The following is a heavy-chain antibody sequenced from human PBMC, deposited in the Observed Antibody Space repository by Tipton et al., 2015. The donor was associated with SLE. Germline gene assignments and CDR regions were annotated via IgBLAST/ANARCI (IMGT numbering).Heavy chain of an antibody. V-gene: IGHV3-30*03. CDR2: ISYEGRDK. J-gene: IGHJ4*02. Sequence: SLRLSCAASGFTFSNYAMYWVRQAPGKGLEWVSVISYEGRDKHYADSVKGRFTISRDNAKNSLYLQMNSLRAEDTAVYYCARDRLWELLRFDYWGQGTLVTVSS. CDR3: ARDRLWELLRFDY. D-gene: IGHD1-26*01. CDR1: GFTFSNYA.